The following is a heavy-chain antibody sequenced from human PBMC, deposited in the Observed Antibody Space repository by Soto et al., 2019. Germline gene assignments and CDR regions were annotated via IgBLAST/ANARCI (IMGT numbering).Heavy chain of an antibody. CDR2: IDSAGRNA. V-gene: IGHV3-74*01. CDR1: GFTFSRYW. J-gene: IGHJ3*02. Sequence: EVQLVESGGGLVQPGGALRLSCAASGFTFSRYWIHWVRQAPGKGLVWVSRIDSAGRNALYADSVKGRFTISRDNAKITLYLQMNSLRVEDTAVYYCARGGVYHGYDIWGQGTMVTVSS. D-gene: IGHD2-8*02. CDR3: ARGGVYHGYDI.